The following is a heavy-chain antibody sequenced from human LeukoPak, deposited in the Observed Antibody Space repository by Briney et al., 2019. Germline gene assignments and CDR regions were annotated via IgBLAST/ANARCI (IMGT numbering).Heavy chain of an antibody. J-gene: IGHJ4*02. CDR3: AKGYYGSGSYGWFDY. V-gene: IGHV3-23*01. D-gene: IGHD3-10*01. CDR1: GLIFSSYG. Sequence: PGGTLRLSCAASGLIFSSYGMSWVRQAPGKGLEWVSTISGSGDRTYYADSVKGRFTISRDNSKNTLFLHMNSLRAEDTAVYSCAKGYYGSGSYGWFDYWGQGTLVTVSS. CDR2: ISGSGDRT.